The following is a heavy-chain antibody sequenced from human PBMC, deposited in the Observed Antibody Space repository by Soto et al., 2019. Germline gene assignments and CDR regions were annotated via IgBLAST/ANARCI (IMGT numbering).Heavy chain of an antibody. J-gene: IGHJ6*02. CDR2: MNPNSGNT. V-gene: IGHV1-8*01. CDR3: ASSYCISPSCYQHYYYGMAV. Sequence: AAVKVSCKASGYTFTSYDINWVRQATGQGLEWMGWMNPNSGNTGYAQKFQGRVTMTRTTSISTAYMELSSLRSEDTAVYYCASSYCISPSCYQHYYYGMAVWGQGPTVTASS. CDR1: GYTFTSYD. D-gene: IGHD2-2*01.